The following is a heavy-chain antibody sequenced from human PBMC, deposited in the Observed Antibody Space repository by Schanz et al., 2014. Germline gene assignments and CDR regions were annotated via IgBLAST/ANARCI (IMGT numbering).Heavy chain of an antibody. CDR2: IGGSDGNT. CDR3: ARDRVYSYGLPADY. V-gene: IGHV1-18*01. CDR1: GYTFTRSG. Sequence: QVQLVQSGAEVKTPGASVKVSCKASGYTFTRSGISWVRQAPGQGLEWMGWIGGSDGNTNFAQKFQGRVTMTRDTSTSTVYMELSSLRSEDTAVYYCARDRVYSYGLPADYWGQGTLVTVSS. D-gene: IGHD5-18*01. J-gene: IGHJ4*02.